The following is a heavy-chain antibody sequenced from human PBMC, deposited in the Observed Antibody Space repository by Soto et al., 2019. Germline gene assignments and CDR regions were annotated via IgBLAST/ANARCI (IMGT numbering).Heavy chain of an antibody. CDR2: IYYSAST. D-gene: IGHD1-1*01. V-gene: IGHV4-30-4*01. J-gene: IGHJ4*01. CDR1: GGSISSGDYY. Sequence: QVQLQESGPGLVKPSQTLSLTCTVSGGSISSGDYYWSWIRQPPGTGLEWIGYIYYSASTSYNPSLKSRATISVDTSKNQFYLTLTSVTAADTAVYFCARARDWKHFHYWGRGVLDTV. CDR3: ARARDWKHFHY.